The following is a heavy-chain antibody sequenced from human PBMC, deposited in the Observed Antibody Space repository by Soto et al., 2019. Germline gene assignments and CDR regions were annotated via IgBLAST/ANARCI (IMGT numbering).Heavy chain of an antibody. V-gene: IGHV3-48*02. CDR3: AGRISPGRYYFDY. D-gene: IGHD1-20*01. Sequence: VQLVESGGVLVQPGGSLRLYCAASGLTFSTYNMNWVRQAPGKGLEWVSFISSSSSTIYYADSVKGRFTISRDNAKKSLYLQMNSLRDEDTAVYYCAGRISPGRYYFDYWGQGTLVTVSS. J-gene: IGHJ4*02. CDR1: GLTFSTYN. CDR2: ISSSSSTI.